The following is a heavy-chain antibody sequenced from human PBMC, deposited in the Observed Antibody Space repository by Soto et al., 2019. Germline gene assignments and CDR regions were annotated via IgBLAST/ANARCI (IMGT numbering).Heavy chain of an antibody. V-gene: IGHV6-1*01. Sequence: QVQLQQSGPGLVKPSQTLSLTCAISGDSVSSNSAAWNWIRQSPSRGLEWLGRTYYRSKWYNDYAVSVKSRITINPDTSKNQFSLQLNSVTPEDTAVYYCARHSLAGYYNVIQRGVHARYYFDYWGQGTLVTVSS. CDR1: GDSVSSNSAA. CDR2: TYYRSKWYN. J-gene: IGHJ4*02. D-gene: IGHD3-9*01. CDR3: ARHSLAGYYNVIQRGVHARYYFDY.